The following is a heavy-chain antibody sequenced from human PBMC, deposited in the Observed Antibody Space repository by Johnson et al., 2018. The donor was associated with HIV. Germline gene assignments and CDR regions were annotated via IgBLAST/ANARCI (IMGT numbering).Heavy chain of an antibody. CDR3: ARAPCVVAATLPGAFDI. V-gene: IGHV3-30*04. CDR2: ISYDGSDK. Sequence: QVHLVESGGGVVQPGRSLRLSCVASGFTFSSYAMHWVRQAPGKGLEWVAVISYDGSDKYYADSVKGRFTISRDSSKNTLYLQMKSLRAEGTAVYYCARAPCVVAATLPGAFDIWGQGTMVTVSS. CDR1: GFTFSSYA. J-gene: IGHJ3*02. D-gene: IGHD2-15*01.